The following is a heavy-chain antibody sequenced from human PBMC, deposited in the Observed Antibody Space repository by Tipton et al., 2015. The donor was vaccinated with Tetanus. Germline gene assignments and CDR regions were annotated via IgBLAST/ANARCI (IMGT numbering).Heavy chain of an antibody. CDR2: VHYSGRT. D-gene: IGHD6-19*01. J-gene: IGHJ3*02. CDR3: ARIGWPQQNKPAFDI. Sequence: TLSLTCAVSGGSVSSYYWTWIRQPPGRGLEWIGFVHYSGRTNYSPSLRSRASLSVDTSKNQFSLNLSSVTAADTAVYYCARIGWPQQNKPAFDIWGQGTVVTVSS. V-gene: IGHV4-59*02. CDR1: GGSVSSYY.